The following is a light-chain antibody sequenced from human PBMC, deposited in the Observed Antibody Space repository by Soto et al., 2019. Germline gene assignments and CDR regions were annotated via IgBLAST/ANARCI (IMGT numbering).Light chain of an antibody. Sequence: EIVMTQSPATLSVSPGERATLSCRASQSVSSNLAWYQQKPGQXPXXLIYDTSTRATGVPTRFSGSRSGAEFPLTINSMQSEDFAVDYCQQYDNWPTFGQGTKVDIK. J-gene: IGKJ1*01. V-gene: IGKV3-15*01. CDR2: DTS. CDR3: QQYDNWPT. CDR1: QSVSSN.